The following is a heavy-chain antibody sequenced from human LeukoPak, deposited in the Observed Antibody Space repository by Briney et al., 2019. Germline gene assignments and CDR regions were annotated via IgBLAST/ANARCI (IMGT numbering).Heavy chain of an antibody. D-gene: IGHD4-23*01. CDR3: ARTAAFNYGGNSGYFQH. V-gene: IGHV4-59*01. CDR1: GGSISSYY. CDR2: IYYSGST. Sequence: SETLSLTCTVSGGSISSYYWSWIRQPPGKGLEWIGYIYYSGSTNYNPSLKSRVTISVDTSKNQFSLKLSSVTAADTAVYYCARTAAFNYGGNSGYFQHWGQGTLVTVSS. J-gene: IGHJ1*01.